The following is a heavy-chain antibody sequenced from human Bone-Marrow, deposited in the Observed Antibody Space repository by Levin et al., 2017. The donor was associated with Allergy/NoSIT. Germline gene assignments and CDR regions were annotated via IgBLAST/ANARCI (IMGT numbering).Heavy chain of an antibody. V-gene: IGHV3-21*01. CDR1: GFTFSSYS. Sequence: TGGSLRLSCAASGFTFSSYSMNWVRQAPGKGLEWVSSISSSSSYIYYADSVKGRFTISRDNAKNSLYLQMNSLRAEDTAVYYCARESRISGRFDYWGQGTLVTVSS. D-gene: IGHD3-10*01. CDR3: ARESRISGRFDY. J-gene: IGHJ4*02. CDR2: ISSSSSYI.